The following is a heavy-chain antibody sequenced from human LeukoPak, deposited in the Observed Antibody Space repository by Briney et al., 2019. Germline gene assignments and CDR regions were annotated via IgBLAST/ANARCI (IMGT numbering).Heavy chain of an antibody. CDR2: ISGSGGST. V-gene: IGHV3-23*01. J-gene: IGHJ4*02. CDR1: GFTFSSYA. CDR3: ARGTTVWYYFDY. D-gene: IGHD2-2*01. Sequence: PGGSLRLSCAASGFTFSSYAMSWVRQAPGKGLEWVSAISGSGGSTYYADSVKGRFTISRDYSKNTLYLQMNSLRVEDTAVYYCARGTTVWYYFDYWGQGTLVTVSS.